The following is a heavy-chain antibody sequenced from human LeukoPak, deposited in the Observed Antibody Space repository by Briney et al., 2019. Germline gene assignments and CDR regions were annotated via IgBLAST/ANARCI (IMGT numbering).Heavy chain of an antibody. D-gene: IGHD2-15*01. CDR2: MNPNSGNT. V-gene: IGHV1-8*01. CDR3: ARDIVVVVPYGMDV. Sequence: ASVKVSCKASAYTFTSYDINWVRQATGQGLEWMGWMNPNSGNTGYAQKFQGRVTMTRNTSISTAYMELSSLRSEDTAVYYCARDIVVVVPYGMDVWGQGTTVTVSS. CDR1: AYTFTSYD. J-gene: IGHJ6*02.